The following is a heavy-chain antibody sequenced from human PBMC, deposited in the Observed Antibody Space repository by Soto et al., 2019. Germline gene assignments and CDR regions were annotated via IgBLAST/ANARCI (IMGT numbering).Heavy chain of an antibody. V-gene: IGHV3-23*01. J-gene: IGHJ4*02. D-gene: IGHD3-10*01. CDR1: GFTFSSYA. CDR3: AKKVNSGSGRQFFDY. Sequence: TGGSLRLSSADSGFTFSSYAMSWVLQVPGKGLDWVSGVRSGGDGDTTYYADSAWGRFTISRDNSQNTLFAHMNSLSAEHTAICYCAKKVNSGSGRQFFDYWGQGALVTVSS. CDR2: VRSGGDGDTT.